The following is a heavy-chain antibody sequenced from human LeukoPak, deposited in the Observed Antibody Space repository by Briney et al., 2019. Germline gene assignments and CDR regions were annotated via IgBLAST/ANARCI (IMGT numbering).Heavy chain of an antibody. CDR1: GYTFAGYY. J-gene: IGHJ4*02. CDR3: ASAESHDYGET. Sequence: ASVKVSCKASGYTFAGYYLHWVRQAPGQGLERMGWIKPNSGGTQYAQKFQSRVTMARDTSISTAYMELSRLQSDDTAVYYCASAESHDYGETWGQGTLVTVSS. V-gene: IGHV1-2*02. D-gene: IGHD4-17*01. CDR2: IKPNSGGT.